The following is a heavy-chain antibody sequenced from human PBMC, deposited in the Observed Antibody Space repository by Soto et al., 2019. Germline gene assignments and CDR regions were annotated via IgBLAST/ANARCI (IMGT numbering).Heavy chain of an antibody. CDR1: GGSISSGGYS. V-gene: IGHV4-30-2*01. Sequence: SETLSLTCAVSGGSISSGGYSWSWIRQPPGKGLEWIGYIYHSGSTYYNPSLKSRVTISVDRSKNQFSLKLSSVTAADTAVYYCARAPIGYGVHYFDYWGQGTLVTVSS. CDR2: IYHSGST. D-gene: IGHD4-17*01. J-gene: IGHJ4*02. CDR3: ARAPIGYGVHYFDY.